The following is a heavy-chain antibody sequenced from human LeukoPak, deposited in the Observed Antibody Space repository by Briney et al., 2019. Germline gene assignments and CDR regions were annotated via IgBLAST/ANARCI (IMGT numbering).Heavy chain of an antibody. CDR1: GFTFSDYY. V-gene: IGHV3-11*01. J-gene: IGHJ4*02. CDR2: ISSSGSTI. CDR3: ARVGDIVVVPAAPPVDY. Sequence: GGSLRLSCAASGFTFSDYYMSWIRQAPGKGLERVSYISSSGSTIYYADSVKGRFTISRDNAKNSLYLQMNSLRAEDTAVCYCARVGDIVVVPAAPPVDYWGQGTLVTVSS. D-gene: IGHD2-2*01.